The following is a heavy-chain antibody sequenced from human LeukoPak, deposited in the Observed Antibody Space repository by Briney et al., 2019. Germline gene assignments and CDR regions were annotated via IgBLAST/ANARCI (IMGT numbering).Heavy chain of an antibody. J-gene: IGHJ4*02. V-gene: IGHV4-39*01. D-gene: IGHD3-10*01. CDR2: VYYSGIT. CDR3: ARLEGEYGSGSENYFDY. CDR1: GGSISISSSDYY. Sequence: SETLSLTCTVSGGSISISSSDYYWGWIRQPPGKGLEWIGSVYYSGITYYNPSLKSRVTISVDTSKNQFSLKLSSVTAADTAVYYCARLEGEYGSGSENYFDYWGQGTLVTVSS.